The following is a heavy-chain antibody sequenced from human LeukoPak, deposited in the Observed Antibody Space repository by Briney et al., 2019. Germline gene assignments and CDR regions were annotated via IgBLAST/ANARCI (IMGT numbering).Heavy chain of an antibody. D-gene: IGHD3-9*01. CDR3: AKGTLTGSFDY. V-gene: IGHV3-9*03. CDR2: ISWNSGSI. Sequence: GRSLRLSCAASGFTFDDYAMHWVRQAPGKGLEWVSGISWNSGSIGYADSVKGRFTISRDNAKNSLYLQMNSLRAEDMALYYCAKGTLTGSFDYWGQGTLVTVSS. J-gene: IGHJ4*02. CDR1: GFTFDDYA.